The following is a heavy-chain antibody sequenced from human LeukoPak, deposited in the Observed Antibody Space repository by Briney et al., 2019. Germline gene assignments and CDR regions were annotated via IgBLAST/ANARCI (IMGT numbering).Heavy chain of an antibody. CDR1: GFTFSGYG. CDR3: AKSRSSWSDDTFDI. CDR2: ISIGGTYI. D-gene: IGHD6-13*01. V-gene: IGHV3-21*01. Sequence: GGSLRLSCAASGFTFSGYGMFWVRQAPGKGLEWISSISIGGTYIYYADSVKGRFTISRNNANNSLYLQMNSLRADDTAVYYCAKSRSSWSDDTFDIWGQGTMVTVSS. J-gene: IGHJ3*02.